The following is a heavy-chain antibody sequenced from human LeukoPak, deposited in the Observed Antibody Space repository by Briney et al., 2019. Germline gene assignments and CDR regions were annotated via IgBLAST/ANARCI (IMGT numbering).Heavy chain of an antibody. D-gene: IGHD3-3*01. CDR2: IHYSGKV. V-gene: IGHV4-39*07. CDR3: ARGRGYYDFWSGYYYNWFDP. Sequence: PSETLSLTCTVSGGSLSSSGHWWVWIRQPPGKGLEWIGSIHYSGKVYYNPSLKSRVTISVDTSKNQFSLKLSSVTAADTAVYYCARGRGYYDFWSGYYYNWFDPWGQGTLVTVSS. CDR1: GGSLSSSGHW. J-gene: IGHJ5*02.